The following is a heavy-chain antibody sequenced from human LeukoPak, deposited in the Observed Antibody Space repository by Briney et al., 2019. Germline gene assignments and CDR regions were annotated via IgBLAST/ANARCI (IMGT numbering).Heavy chain of an antibody. Sequence: SETLSLTCAVSGGSISSSNWWSWVRQPPGKGLEWIGEIYHSGSTNYNPSLKSRVTISVDKSKNQFSLKLSSVTAADTAVYYCARQLRYFDWLLIGGYFDYWGQGTLVTVSS. CDR1: GGSISSSNW. CDR3: ARQLRYFDWLLIGGYFDY. J-gene: IGHJ4*02. D-gene: IGHD3-9*01. V-gene: IGHV4-4*02. CDR2: IYHSGST.